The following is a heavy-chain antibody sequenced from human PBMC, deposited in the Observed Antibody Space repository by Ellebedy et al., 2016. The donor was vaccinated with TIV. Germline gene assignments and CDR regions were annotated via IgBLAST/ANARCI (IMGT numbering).Heavy chain of an antibody. Sequence: GESLKISXVASGFTFSSYAMSWVRQAPGKGLEWVSAIRASGDTTYYTDSVKGRFTISRDNSKNTLFLQMNSLRAEDSAIYYCASRWGAAPHEYWGQGTLVTVSS. V-gene: IGHV3-23*01. CDR2: IRASGDTT. D-gene: IGHD3-16*01. CDR1: GFTFSSYA. J-gene: IGHJ4*02. CDR3: ASRWGAAPHEY.